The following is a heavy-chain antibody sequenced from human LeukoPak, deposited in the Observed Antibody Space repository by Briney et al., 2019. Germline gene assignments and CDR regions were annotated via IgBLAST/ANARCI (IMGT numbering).Heavy chain of an antibody. CDR2: IKQDGSEK. V-gene: IGHV3-7*01. CDR3: ARDKVEDY. D-gene: IGHD5-24*01. Sequence: PGGSLRLSCAASGFTFSSYLMSWVRQAPGKGLEWVANIKQDGSEKYYVDSVKGRFTISRDNAKNSLYLQMNSLRVEDTAVYYCARDKVEDYWGQGNLVTVSS. J-gene: IGHJ4*02. CDR1: GFTFSSYL.